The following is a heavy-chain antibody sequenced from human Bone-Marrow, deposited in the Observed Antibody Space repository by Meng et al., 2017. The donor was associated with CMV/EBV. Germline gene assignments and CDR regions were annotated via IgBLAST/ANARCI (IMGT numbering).Heavy chain of an antibody. CDR1: GFTFSSYW. V-gene: IGHV3-30*02. CDR3: AKEVIVVVEDH. CDR2: IEYDGSDK. J-gene: IGHJ4*02. Sequence: GESLKISCAASGFTFSSYWMHWVRQAPGKGLQWVSFIEYDGSDKFYADSVKGRFTISRDNSKNTLYLQMNSLRAEDTAVYYCAKEVIVVVEDHWGQGTLVTVSS. D-gene: IGHD2-2*01.